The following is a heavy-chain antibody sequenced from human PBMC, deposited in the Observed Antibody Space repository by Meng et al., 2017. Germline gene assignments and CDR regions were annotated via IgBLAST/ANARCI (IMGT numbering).Heavy chain of an antibody. V-gene: IGHV4-59*01. Sequence: GSLRLPCTVSGGSISSYYWSGIRQAPGKGLEWIGYIYYSGGTNYNTSLKSRVTITVDTSKNQFSLKLSCVNAADTAVYYCGIDGPDDMLTGHYNYHGMDVWGQGTTVTVSS. CDR1: GGSISSYY. D-gene: IGHD3-9*01. J-gene: IGHJ6*02. CDR3: GIDGPDDMLTGHYNYHGMDV. CDR2: IYYSGGT.